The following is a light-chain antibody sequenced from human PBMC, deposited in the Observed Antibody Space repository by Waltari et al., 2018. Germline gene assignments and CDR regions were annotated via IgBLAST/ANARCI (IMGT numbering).Light chain of an antibody. CDR2: AAS. CDR3: QQSYSTLWT. CDR1: QSINSY. J-gene: IGKJ1*01. Sequence: DIQMTQSPSSLSASVGDRVTITCRESQSINSYLNWYQQKPGKAPKLLIYAASRLQSGVPSRFSGSGSGTDFTLTISSLQPEDFATYYCQQSYSTLWTFGQGTKVEIK. V-gene: IGKV1-39*01.